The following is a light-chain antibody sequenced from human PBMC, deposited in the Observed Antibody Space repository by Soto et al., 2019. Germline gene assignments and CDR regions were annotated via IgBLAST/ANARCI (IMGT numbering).Light chain of an antibody. J-gene: IGKJ1*01. Sequence: DIQMTQSPSSLSASVGDRVTITCRASQSISNYLNWYQQKPGKAPKLLIYDASTLQSGVPSRFSGSGSGTGFTLTISSLQPEDFATYYCQQSFSTLETFGQGTKVEIK. CDR2: DAS. CDR3: QQSFSTLET. CDR1: QSISNY. V-gene: IGKV1-39*01.